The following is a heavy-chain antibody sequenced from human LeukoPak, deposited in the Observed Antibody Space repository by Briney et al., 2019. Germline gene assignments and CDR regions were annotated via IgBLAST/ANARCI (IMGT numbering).Heavy chain of an antibody. CDR1: GFTFDDYA. V-gene: IGHV3-9*01. Sequence: GGSLRLSCAASGFTFDDYAMHWVRQAPGKGLEWVSGISWNSGSIGYADSVKGRFTISRDNAKNSLYLQMNSLRAEDTALYYCAKDMGDEYSSSWSAFDIWGKGQWSPSLQ. CDR2: ISWNSGSI. D-gene: IGHD6-6*01. CDR3: AKDMGDEYSSSWSAFDI. J-gene: IGHJ3*02.